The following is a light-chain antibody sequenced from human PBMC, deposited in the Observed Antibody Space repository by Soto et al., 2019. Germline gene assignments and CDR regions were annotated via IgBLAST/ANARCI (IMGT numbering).Light chain of an antibody. CDR2: GAS. CDR1: QSVASTY. J-gene: IGKJ1*01. Sequence: EIVLTQSPGTLSLSPGERATLSCSASQSVASTYLAWYQQKPGQAPRLLIYGASSRATGIPDRFSGSGSGTDFTLTISRLEPEDFAVYNCQQYSRSPWTFGQGTKVEIK. V-gene: IGKV3-20*01. CDR3: QQYSRSPWT.